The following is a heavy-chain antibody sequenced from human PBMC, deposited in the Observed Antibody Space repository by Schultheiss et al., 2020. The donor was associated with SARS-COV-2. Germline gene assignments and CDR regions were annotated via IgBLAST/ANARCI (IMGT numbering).Heavy chain of an antibody. J-gene: IGHJ4*02. D-gene: IGHD7-27*01. CDR1: GFTFSSYW. Sequence: GESLKISCAASGFTFSSYWMHWVRQAPGKGLEWVAVISYDGSNKYYADSVKGRFTISRDNSKNTLYLQMNSLRAEDTAVYYCATSTWGLPFGYWGQGTLVTVSS. CDR3: ATSTWGLPFGY. V-gene: IGHV3-30-3*01. CDR2: ISYDGSNK.